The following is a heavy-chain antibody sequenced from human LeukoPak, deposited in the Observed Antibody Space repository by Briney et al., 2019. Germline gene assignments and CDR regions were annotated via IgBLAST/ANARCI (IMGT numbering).Heavy chain of an antibody. Sequence: GGSLRLSCAASGFTFSSYAMHWVRQAPGKGLEWVAVISYDGSNKYHADSVKGRFTISRDNSKNTLYLQMNSLRAEDTAEYYCAKRWELRRGAFDIWGQGTMVTVSS. CDR3: AKRWELRRGAFDI. CDR1: GFTFSSYA. V-gene: IGHV3-30-3*02. D-gene: IGHD1-26*01. J-gene: IGHJ3*02. CDR2: ISYDGSNK.